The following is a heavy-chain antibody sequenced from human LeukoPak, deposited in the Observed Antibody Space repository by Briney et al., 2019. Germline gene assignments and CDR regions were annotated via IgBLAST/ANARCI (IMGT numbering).Heavy chain of an antibody. D-gene: IGHD2-2*02. CDR3: ARFHDIVVVPAAIGWFDP. CDR1: GGSISSYY. V-gene: IGHV4-59*01. J-gene: IGHJ5*02. Sequence: SETLSLTCTVSGGSISSYYWSWLRQPPGKGLGWIGYIYYSGSTNYNPSLKSRVTISVDTSKNQFSLKLSSVTAADTAVYYCARFHDIVVVPAAIGWFDPWGQGTLVTVSS. CDR2: IYYSGST.